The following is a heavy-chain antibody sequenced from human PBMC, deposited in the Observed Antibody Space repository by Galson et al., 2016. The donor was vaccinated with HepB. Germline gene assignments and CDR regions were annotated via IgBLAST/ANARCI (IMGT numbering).Heavy chain of an antibody. D-gene: IGHD6-13*01. V-gene: IGHV3-23*01. CDR1: GFTFSTYA. Sequence: SLRLSCAASGFTFSTYAMTWVRQAPGKGLEWVATINDNGGRTYCAHTVKGRCTISRDNSKNTLYLQLNSLGAEDTAKYYCAKNFRPAPGRGSDYFDSWGQGTLVTVSS. CDR3: AKNFRPAPGRGSDYFDS. CDR2: INDNGGRT. J-gene: IGHJ4*02.